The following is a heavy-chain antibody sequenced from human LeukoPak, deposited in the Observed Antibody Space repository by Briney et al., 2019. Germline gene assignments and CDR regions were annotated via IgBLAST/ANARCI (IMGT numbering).Heavy chain of an antibody. J-gene: IGHJ4*02. CDR1: GFTFDDYA. Sequence: GGSLRLSCAASGFTFDDYAMHWVRQAPGKGLEWVSLISWDGGSTYYADSVKGRFTISRDNSKNSLYLQMNSLRPEDAAVYYCACRTRCPQVAIDYWGQGTLVTVSS. CDR2: ISWDGGST. CDR3: ACRTRCPQVAIDY. V-gene: IGHV3-43D*03. D-gene: IGHD1-1*01.